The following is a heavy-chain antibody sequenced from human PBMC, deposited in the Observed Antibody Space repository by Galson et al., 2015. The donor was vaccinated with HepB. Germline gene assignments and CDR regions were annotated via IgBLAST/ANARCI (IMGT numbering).Heavy chain of an antibody. J-gene: IGHJ4*02. D-gene: IGHD2-2*01. CDR1: GFTFSSYA. V-gene: IGHV3-23*01. Sequence: SLRLSCAASGFTFSSYAMSWVRQAPGKGLEWVSAISGSGGSTYYADSVKGRFTISRDNSKNTLYLQMNSLRAEDTAVYYCAKDPDIVVVGMDYWGQGTLVTVSS. CDR3: AKDPDIVVVGMDY. CDR2: ISGSGGST.